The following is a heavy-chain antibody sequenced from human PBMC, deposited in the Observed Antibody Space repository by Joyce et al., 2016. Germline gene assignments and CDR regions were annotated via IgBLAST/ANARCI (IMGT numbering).Heavy chain of an antibody. Sequence: QLQLQESGPGLVRASETLSLTCTVSGGSISSSSYYWGWIRQPPGKGLEWIGSIYYSGTTYYNRSLKSRVTISVDTSKNQFSLKLSSVTAADTAFYYCARDGFLEWLGDDYWGQGTLVTVSS. CDR3: ARDGFLEWLGDDY. V-gene: IGHV4-39*07. D-gene: IGHD3-3*01. J-gene: IGHJ4*02. CDR2: IYYSGTT. CDR1: GGSISSSSYY.